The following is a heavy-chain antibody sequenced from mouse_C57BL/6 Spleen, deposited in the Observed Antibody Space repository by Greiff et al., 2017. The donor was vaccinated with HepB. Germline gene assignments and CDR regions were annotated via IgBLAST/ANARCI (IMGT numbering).Heavy chain of an antibody. J-gene: IGHJ2*01. CDR1: GFTFSDYG. CDR2: ISSGSSTI. Sequence: EVNVVESGGGLVKPGGSLKLSCAASGFTFSDYGMHWVRQAPEKGLEWVAYISSGSSTIYYADTVKGRFTISRDNAKNTLFLQMTSLRSEDTAMYYCARDGNYEGYFDYWGQGTTLTVSS. V-gene: IGHV5-17*01. CDR3: ARDGNYEGYFDY. D-gene: IGHD2-1*01.